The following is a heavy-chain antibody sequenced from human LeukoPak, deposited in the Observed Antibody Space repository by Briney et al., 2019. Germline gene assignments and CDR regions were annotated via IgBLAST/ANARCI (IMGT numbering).Heavy chain of an antibody. CDR2: IYPGDSDT. CDR1: GYSFTSYW. D-gene: IGHD2-2*01. V-gene: IGHV5-51*01. J-gene: IGHJ4*02. CDR3: ARGGSYCSSTTCYAAH. Sequence: GESLKISCKGSGYSFTSYWIGWVRQMPGKGLEWMGIIYPGDSDTRYSPSFQGQVTISADKSINTAYLQWSTLKASDTAIYYCARGGSYCSSTTCYAAHWGQGTLVTVSS.